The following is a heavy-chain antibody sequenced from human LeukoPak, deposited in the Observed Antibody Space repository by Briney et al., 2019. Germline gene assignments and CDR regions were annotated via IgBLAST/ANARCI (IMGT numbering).Heavy chain of an antibody. D-gene: IGHD6-6*01. V-gene: IGHV3-7*01. J-gene: IGHJ6*03. CDR1: GFTFSSYW. Sequence: GGSLRLSCAASGFTFSSYWMSWVRQAPGKGLEGVANIKQDGSEKYYVDSVKGRFTISRDNAKNSLYLQMNSLRAEDTAVYYCARDRGIAARRSYYYYMDVWGKGTTVTVSS. CDR2: IKQDGSEK. CDR3: ARDRGIAARRSYYYYMDV.